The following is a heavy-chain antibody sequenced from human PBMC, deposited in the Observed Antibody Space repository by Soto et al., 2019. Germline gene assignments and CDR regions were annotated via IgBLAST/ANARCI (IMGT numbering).Heavy chain of an antibody. CDR1: GGGITSYD. CDR3: ARRHGEHSRSAFDI. Sequence: QVQLHESGPGLVKPSETLSLTCAVSGGGITSYDLNWIRQSPGKGLEWIGYIYFTGTTKYNPSLTSRVSISIDTSTRRFSLNLTSVTAEDAAVYYCARRHGEHSRSAFDIWRQGTLVTVSS. CDR2: IYFTGTT. D-gene: IGHD4-17*01. J-gene: IGHJ3*02. V-gene: IGHV4-59*01.